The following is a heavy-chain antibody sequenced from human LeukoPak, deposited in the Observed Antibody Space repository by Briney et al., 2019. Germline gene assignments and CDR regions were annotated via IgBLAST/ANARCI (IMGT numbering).Heavy chain of an antibody. Sequence: ASVKVSCKTSGGTFSSSAITWVRQAPGQGLEWMGRIIPVLNITTYAQKFQGSVTITADTSTSTVYIELSSLRSEETAVYYCARDQGLTAPPPYGLDVWGQGTTVTVSS. CDR1: GGTFSSSA. J-gene: IGHJ6*02. CDR2: IIPVLNIT. V-gene: IGHV1-69*04. CDR3: ARDQGLTAPPPYGLDV. D-gene: IGHD5-18*01.